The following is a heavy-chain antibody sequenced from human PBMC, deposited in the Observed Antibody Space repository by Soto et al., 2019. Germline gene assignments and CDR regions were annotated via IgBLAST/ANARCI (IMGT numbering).Heavy chain of an antibody. Sequence: GGSLRLSCEGSGFTFSSYSINWVRQAPGKGLEWVSSISVIGDYTFYADSVKGRFTISRDNAKNSLFLQMDSLRAEDTAVYFCARDSKNRQDGMDVWGQGTTVTVSS. CDR1: GFTFSSYS. D-gene: IGHD6-13*01. CDR3: ARDSKNRQDGMDV. V-gene: IGHV3-21*01. CDR2: ISVIGDYT. J-gene: IGHJ6*02.